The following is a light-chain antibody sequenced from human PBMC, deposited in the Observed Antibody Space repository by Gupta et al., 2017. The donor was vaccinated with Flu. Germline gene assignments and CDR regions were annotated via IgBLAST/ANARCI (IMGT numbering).Light chain of an antibody. J-gene: IGLJ2*01. CDR1: ALPKKY. Sequence: SYELTQPPSVSVSPGQTASITCSGDALPKKYTYWYQQKPGQAPFLVIYKDNKRPSGIPARFSGSSSGTRASLTISDAQVEDEADFYCFSTDNSGNHRFFGGGIKLTVL. CDR2: KDN. V-gene: IGLV3-10*01. CDR3: FSTDNSGNHRF.